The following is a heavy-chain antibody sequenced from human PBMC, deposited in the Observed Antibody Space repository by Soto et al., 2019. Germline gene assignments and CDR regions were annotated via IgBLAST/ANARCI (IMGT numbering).Heavy chain of an antibody. J-gene: IGHJ4*02. CDR3: ARLYGVLTFDY. CDR2: VYYSGST. CDR1: GGSISSGDYY. V-gene: IGHV4-30-4*01. Sequence: SETLSLTCTVSGGSISSGDYYWSWIRQPPGKGLEWIGYVYYSGSTYYNPSLKSRVTISVDTSKNQFSLKLSSVTAADTAVYYCARLYGVLTFDYWGQGTLVTAPQ. D-gene: IGHD4-17*01.